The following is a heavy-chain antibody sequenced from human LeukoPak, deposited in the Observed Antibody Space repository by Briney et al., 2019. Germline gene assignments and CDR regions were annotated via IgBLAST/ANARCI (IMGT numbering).Heavy chain of an antibody. J-gene: IGHJ4*02. V-gene: IGHV5-51*01. Sequence: GESLKISCKGSGYSFTSYWIGWVRQMPGKGLEWLGIIYPGDSDTRYSPSFQGEVTISADKSISTAYLQWSSLKASDTAMYYCASFRYTSGWYGDYWGQGTLVTVSS. D-gene: IGHD6-19*01. CDR3: ASFRYTSGWYGDY. CDR2: IYPGDSDT. CDR1: GYSFTSYW.